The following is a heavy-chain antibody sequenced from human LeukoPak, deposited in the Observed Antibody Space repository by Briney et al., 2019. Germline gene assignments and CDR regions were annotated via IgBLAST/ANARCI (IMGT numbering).Heavy chain of an antibody. V-gene: IGHV3-23*01. CDR3: AKAPQFDSLSGYPGFYFDY. CDR2: ISGSGGST. Sequence: GGSLRLSCAASGFTFSSYAMSWVRQAPGKGLEWVSAISGSGGSTYYADSVKGRFTISRDISKNTLYLQMNNLRAEDTALYYCAKAPQFDSLSGYPGFYFDYWGQGTLVTVSS. D-gene: IGHD3-9*01. CDR1: GFTFSSYA. J-gene: IGHJ4*02.